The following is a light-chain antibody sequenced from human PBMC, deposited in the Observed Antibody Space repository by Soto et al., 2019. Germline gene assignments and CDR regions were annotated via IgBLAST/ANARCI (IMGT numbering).Light chain of an antibody. V-gene: IGKV1-39*01. J-gene: IGKJ4*01. CDR2: AAS. Sequence: DIQMTQSQSSLSASXXDRVXITFLASKSISSYLNWYQQKPGKAPKXXIYAASSLQSGVPSRFSGSGSGTDFTLTISSLQPEDFATYYCQQSYSTPLTFGGGTKVDIK. CDR3: QQSYSTPLT. CDR1: KSISSY.